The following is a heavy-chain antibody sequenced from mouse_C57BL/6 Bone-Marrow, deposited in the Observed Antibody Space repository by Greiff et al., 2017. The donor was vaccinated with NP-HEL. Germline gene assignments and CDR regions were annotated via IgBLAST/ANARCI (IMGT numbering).Heavy chain of an antibody. CDR1: GYTFTSYW. V-gene: IGHV1-7*01. J-gene: IGHJ4*01. Sequence: QVQLKESGAELAKPGASVKLSCKASGYTFTSYWMHWVKQRPGQGLEWIGYINPSSGYTKYNQKFKDKATLTADKSSSTAYMQLSSLTYEDSAVYYCARESSLLYYYAMDYWGQGTSVTASS. D-gene: IGHD6-5*01. CDR3: ARESSLLYYYAMDY. CDR2: INPSSGYT.